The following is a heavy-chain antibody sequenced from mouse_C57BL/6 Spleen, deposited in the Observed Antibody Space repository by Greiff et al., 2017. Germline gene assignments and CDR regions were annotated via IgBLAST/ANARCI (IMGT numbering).Heavy chain of an antibody. CDR2: ISSGGDYI. CDR1: GFTFSSYA. CDR3: TGGDYDEDYAMDY. V-gene: IGHV5-9-1*02. Sequence: EVKVVESGAGLVKPGGSLKLSCAASGFTFSSYAMSWVRQTPEKRLEWVAYISSGGDYIYYADTVKGRFTISRDNARNTLYLQMSSLKSEDAAMYYCTGGDYDEDYAMDYWGQGTSVTVSS. J-gene: IGHJ4*01. D-gene: IGHD2-4*01.